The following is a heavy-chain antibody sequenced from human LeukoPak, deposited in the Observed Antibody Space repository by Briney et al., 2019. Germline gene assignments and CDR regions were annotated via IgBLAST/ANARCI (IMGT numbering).Heavy chain of an antibody. CDR3: ARGHCSSTSCYRGVDY. V-gene: IGHV1-18*01. J-gene: IGHJ4*02. CDR1: GHTFTSYG. Sequence: ASVKVSCKASGHTFTSYGISWVRQAPGQGLEWMGWISAYNGNTNYAQKFQGRVTMTTDTSTSTAYMELRSLRSDDTAVYYCARGHCSSTSCYRGVDYWGQGTLVTVSS. CDR2: ISAYNGNT. D-gene: IGHD2-2*01.